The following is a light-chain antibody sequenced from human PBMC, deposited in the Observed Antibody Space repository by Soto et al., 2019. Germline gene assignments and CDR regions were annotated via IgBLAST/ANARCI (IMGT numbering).Light chain of an antibody. CDR1: SSDVGAYNF. Sequence: HSVLTQPASVSGSPGQSITISRTGTSSDVGAYNFVSWYQHHPGRAPKLIIYEVTIRPSGVSNRFSGSKSGNTASLTISGLQAEDEADYYCSSYTTSAPYVFGSGTKVTVL. CDR3: SSYTTSAPYV. CDR2: EVT. J-gene: IGLJ1*01. V-gene: IGLV2-14*01.